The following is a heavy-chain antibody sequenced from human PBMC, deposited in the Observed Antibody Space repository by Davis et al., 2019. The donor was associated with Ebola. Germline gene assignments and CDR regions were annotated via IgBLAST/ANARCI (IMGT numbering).Heavy chain of an antibody. Sequence: AASVKVSCKASGYTFTNYGITWVRQAPGQGLEWMGWINPHNGNTNYAQNVQGRVIMTTDTATTTAYMELRSLRSDDTAVYYCARARTIAVADNWFDPWGQGTLVTVSS. D-gene: IGHD6-19*01. CDR2: INPHNGNT. CDR3: ARARTIAVADNWFDP. J-gene: IGHJ5*02. V-gene: IGHV1-18*04. CDR1: GYTFTNYG.